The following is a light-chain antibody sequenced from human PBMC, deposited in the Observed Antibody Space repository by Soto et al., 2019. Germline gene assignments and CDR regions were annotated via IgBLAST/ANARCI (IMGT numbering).Light chain of an antibody. CDR1: QSVGSSY. CDR2: GAS. J-gene: IGKJ2*02. CDR3: QQCGSSPST. V-gene: IGKV3-20*01. Sequence: EIVLTQSPGTLSLSPGERATLSCRASQSVGSSYLAWYQQKPGQTPRLLIYGASSRATGIPDRFSGSGSGTDFTLTISRLEPEDFAVYYCQQCGSSPSTFGQGTKLDIK.